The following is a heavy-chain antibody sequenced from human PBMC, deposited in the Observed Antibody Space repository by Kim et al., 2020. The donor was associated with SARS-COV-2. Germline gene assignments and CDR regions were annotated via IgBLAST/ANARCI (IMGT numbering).Heavy chain of an antibody. Sequence: AETIKSRINISPDTSTNQFSLQLNSVTPDDTAVYYCARSARNYYDSRGFDYWGQGTLVTVSS. D-gene: IGHD3-22*01. V-gene: IGHV6-1*01. J-gene: IGHJ4*02. CDR3: ARSARNYYDSRGFDY.